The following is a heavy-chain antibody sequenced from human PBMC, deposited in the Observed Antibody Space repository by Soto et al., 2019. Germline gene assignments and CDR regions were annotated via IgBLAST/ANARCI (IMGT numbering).Heavy chain of an antibody. V-gene: IGHV3-23*01. CDR2: ISGGGGTT. J-gene: IGHJ1*01. CDR3: AKDQAAAGTISRYFQH. Sequence: PGGSLSLSCTASGFHFRSYAMSWVRQAPGKGLEWVSGISGGGGTTYYADSVKGRFTISRDNSKNTLYLQVNSLRAEDTAVYYCAKDQAAAGTISRYFQHWGQGTLVTVSS. CDR1: GFHFRSYA. D-gene: IGHD6-13*01.